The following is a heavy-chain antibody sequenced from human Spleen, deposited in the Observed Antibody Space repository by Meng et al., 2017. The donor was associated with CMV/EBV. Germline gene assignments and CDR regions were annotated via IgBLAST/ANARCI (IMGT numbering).Heavy chain of an antibody. D-gene: IGHD2-2*01. J-gene: IGHJ4*02. CDR3: ARDSEGIWNVVVPAMGDY. V-gene: IGHV1-18*01. CDR2: ISPYNGNT. Sequence: ASVKVSCKASGYTFTSFGISWVRQAPGQGLEWMGRISPYNGNTNYAQKLQGRVTMTTDTSTSAAYMELRSLRSDDTAVYYCARDSEGIWNVVVPAMGDYGGQGTLVTVSS. CDR1: GYTFTSFG.